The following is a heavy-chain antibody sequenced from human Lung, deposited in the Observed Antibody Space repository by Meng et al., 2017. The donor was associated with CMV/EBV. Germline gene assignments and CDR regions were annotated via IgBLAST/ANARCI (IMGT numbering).Heavy chain of an antibody. CDR1: GYTFTNYN. CDR2: MNPNTGNT. D-gene: IGHD2-2*01. CDR3: ARGLRRPSSAIDFDY. V-gene: IGHV1-8*01. Sequence: QVLLVQSGAEVKKPGASVKVPCKASGYTFTNYNINWGRQATGQGLEWMGWMNPNTGNTGYGQKFQGRITMTRNTAISTAYMELSSLTSEDTAVYFCARGLRRPSSAIDFDYWGQGTLVTVSS. J-gene: IGHJ4*02.